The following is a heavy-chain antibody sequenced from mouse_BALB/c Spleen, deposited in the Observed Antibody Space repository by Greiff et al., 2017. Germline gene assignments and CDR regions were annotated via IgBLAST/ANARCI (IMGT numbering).Heavy chain of an antibody. J-gene: IGHJ1*01. CDR3: AKLTGIWGDFDV. V-gene: IGHV1S137*01. D-gene: IGHD4-1*01. CDR1: GYTFTDYA. Sequence: VQLQQSGAELVRPGVSVKISCKGSGYTFTDYAMHWVKQSHAKSLEWIGVISTYYGDASYNQKFKGKATMTVDKSSSTAYMELARLTSEDSAIYYCAKLTGIWGDFDVWGAGTTVTVSS. CDR2: ISTYYGDA.